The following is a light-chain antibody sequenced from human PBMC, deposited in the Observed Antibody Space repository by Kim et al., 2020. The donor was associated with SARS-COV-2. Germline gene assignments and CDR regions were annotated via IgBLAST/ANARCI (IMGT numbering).Light chain of an antibody. CDR3: QQFNNAPPTPT. Sequence: SPAGPSTLSVWASRYVGTLLDWYQQRPGQAPRVVIYNAASRAPGVPVRFSGSGSGTEFTLTISDVQSEDAAIYYCQQFNNAPPTPTFGPGTKLEI. J-gene: IGKJ2*01. CDR2: NAA. V-gene: IGKV3-15*01. CDR1: RYVGTL.